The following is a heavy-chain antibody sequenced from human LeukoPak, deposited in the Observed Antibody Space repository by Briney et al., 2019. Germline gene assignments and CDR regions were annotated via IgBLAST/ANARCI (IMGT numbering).Heavy chain of an antibody. CDR2: IYYSGST. CDR3: VRDQEMASAFDI. CDR1: GGSISSGDYY. D-gene: IGHD2-8*01. Sequence: SQTLSLTCTVSGGSISSGDYYWSWIRQPPGKGLEWIGYIYYSGSTYYNPSLKSRVTISVDTSKNQFSLKLSSVTAADTAVYYCVRDQEMASAFDIWGQGTMVTVSS. V-gene: IGHV4-30-4*08. J-gene: IGHJ3*02.